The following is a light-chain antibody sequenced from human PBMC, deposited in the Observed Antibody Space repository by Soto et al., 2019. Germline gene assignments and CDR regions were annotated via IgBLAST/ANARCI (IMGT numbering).Light chain of an antibody. V-gene: IGKV3-11*01. J-gene: IGKJ5*01. CDR1: QSVSSY. Sequence: ETVLTQSPATLSLSPGESATLSCRASQSVSSYLAWYQQKPGQAPRLLIYDASNRATGIPARFSGSGSGTDFTLTISILEPEDFAVYYCQQRSNWPITFGQGTRLEIK. CDR2: DAS. CDR3: QQRSNWPIT.